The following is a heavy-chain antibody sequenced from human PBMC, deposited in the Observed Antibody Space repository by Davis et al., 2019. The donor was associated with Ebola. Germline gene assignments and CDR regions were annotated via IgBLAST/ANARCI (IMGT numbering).Heavy chain of an antibody. D-gene: IGHD3-3*01. Sequence: GESLKISCAASGFTFSSYGMHWVRQAPGKGLEWVAVISYDGSNKYYADSVKGRFTISRDNSKNTLYLQMNSLRAEDTAVYYCAKTTGRVVIGYYFDYWGQGTLVTVSS. CDR3: AKTTGRVVIGYYFDY. J-gene: IGHJ4*02. V-gene: IGHV3-30*18. CDR2: ISYDGSNK. CDR1: GFTFSSYG.